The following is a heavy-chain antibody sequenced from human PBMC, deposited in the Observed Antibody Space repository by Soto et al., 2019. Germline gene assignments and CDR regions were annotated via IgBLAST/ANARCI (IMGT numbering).Heavy chain of an antibody. CDR1: GLIFSDYH. J-gene: IGHJ6*02. Sequence: EVQLVESGGGLVQPGGSLRLSCAASGLIFSDYHMDWVRQAPGKGLEWVGRIRRKANSYTTEYAASVKGRFTISRDDSKNSLYLQMYCVKTEDTAVYYCAMLGGWSGGSNDMDVWGQGTKVTVSS. V-gene: IGHV3-72*01. CDR3: AMLGGWSGGSNDMDV. CDR2: IRRKANSYTT. D-gene: IGHD6-19*01.